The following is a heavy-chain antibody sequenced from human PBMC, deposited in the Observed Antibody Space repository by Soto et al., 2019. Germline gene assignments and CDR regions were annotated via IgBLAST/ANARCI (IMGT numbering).Heavy chain of an antibody. Sequence: SETLSLTCAVSGVSIHNSHSFWGWIRQPPGRGLEFIANVYYSGGAHYNPSFKSRVTISVDTATNQVSLRMSSVTAADTAVYFCGRVVEGATRHTDFDSWGQGTLVTVSS. CDR3: GRVVEGATRHTDFDS. V-gene: IGHV4-39*01. CDR1: GVSIHNSHSF. CDR2: VYYSGGA. D-gene: IGHD2-21*01. J-gene: IGHJ5*01.